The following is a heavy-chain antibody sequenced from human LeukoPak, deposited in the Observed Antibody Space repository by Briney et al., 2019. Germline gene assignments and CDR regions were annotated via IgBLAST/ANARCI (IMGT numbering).Heavy chain of an antibody. D-gene: IGHD3-22*01. CDR1: GFTFSRYA. CDR3: ARDLDSSGYHVADS. J-gene: IGHJ4*02. V-gene: IGHV3-23*01. CDR2: ISTSGRT. Sequence: PGGSLRLSCADSGFTFSRYAMSWVRQAPGKGLEWVSLISTSGRTHYADSVQGRFTISRDNSKNTLSLHMNSLRAEDTAVYYCARDLDSSGYHVADSWGQGALVTVSS.